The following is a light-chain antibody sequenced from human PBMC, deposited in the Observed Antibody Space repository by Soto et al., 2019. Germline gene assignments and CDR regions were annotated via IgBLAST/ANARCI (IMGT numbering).Light chain of an antibody. J-gene: IGKJ1*01. CDR3: QNYHSAPAT. Sequence: DIQMTQSPSSLTAFIGDRVTISCLASQDIIKFLAWYQQRPGRIPTVLLYAASTLRPGVPSRFSGSGSGTNFTLTITGLQPEDVATYYCQNYHSAPATFGQGTKVEIK. CDR2: AAS. CDR1: QDIIKF. V-gene: IGKV1-27*01.